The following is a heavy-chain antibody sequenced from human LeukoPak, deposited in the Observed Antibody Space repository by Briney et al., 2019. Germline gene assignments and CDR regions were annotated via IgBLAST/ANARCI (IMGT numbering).Heavy chain of an antibody. CDR1: RYSISSDYY. V-gene: IGHV4-38-2*01. D-gene: IGHD5-24*01. J-gene: IGHJ5*02. CDR2: IYHSGNT. Sequence: PSETLSLTCAVYRYSISSDYYWGWIRQPPGKGLEGIENIYHSGNTHYSPSLKSRVTISVDTSKNQFSLKLRSVTAADTAVFYCARKRDGGWFDPWGQGTLVIVSS. CDR3: ARKRDGGWFDP.